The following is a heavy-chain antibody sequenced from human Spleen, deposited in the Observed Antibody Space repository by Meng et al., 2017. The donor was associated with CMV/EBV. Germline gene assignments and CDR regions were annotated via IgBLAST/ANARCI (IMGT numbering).Heavy chain of an antibody. CDR3: ARPYSYDSSLGS. V-gene: IGHV1-46*01. Sequence: ASVKVSCKASGYTFTRFFIHWVRQAPGQGLEWMGKINPRGGATSYAEKFQGRVIMTRDTSTSTVYMELNSLRSEDAAVYYCARPYSYDSSLGSWGQGTQVPSPQ. CDR1: GYTFTRFF. CDR2: INPRGGAT. D-gene: IGHD3-22*01. J-gene: IGHJ5*02.